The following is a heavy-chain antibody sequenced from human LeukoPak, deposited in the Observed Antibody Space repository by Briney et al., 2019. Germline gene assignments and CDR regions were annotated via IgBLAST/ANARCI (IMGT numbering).Heavy chain of an antibody. CDR3: ARDPGDRWFFDL. CDR1: GFTFNNYA. Sequence: GGSLRLSCAASGFTFNNYAMDWVRQAPGKGLEWVSLISRSGATTYYADSVKSRFTISRDNSRNTLYLQMTSLRAEDTAVYYCARDPGDRWFFDLWGRGTLVTVSS. CDR2: ISRSGATT. V-gene: IGHV3-23*01. J-gene: IGHJ2*01. D-gene: IGHD7-27*01.